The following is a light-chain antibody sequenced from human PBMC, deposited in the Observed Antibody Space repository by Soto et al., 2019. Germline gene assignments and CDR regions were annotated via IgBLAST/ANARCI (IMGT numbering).Light chain of an antibody. CDR3: QQRGNWPPWT. V-gene: IGKV3-11*01. CDR1: QSVGND. J-gene: IGKJ1*01. Sequence: EIVLTQSPATLSLSPGERATLSCRASQSVGNDLAWYQQKPGQAPRLLFYGSSNRATGIPARFSGSGSWTAFILTISSLEPDDFAVYYCQQRGNWPPWTFGQGTKVELK. CDR2: GSS.